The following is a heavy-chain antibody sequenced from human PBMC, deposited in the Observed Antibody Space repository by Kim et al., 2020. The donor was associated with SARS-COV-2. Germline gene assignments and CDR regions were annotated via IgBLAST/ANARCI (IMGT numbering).Heavy chain of an antibody. V-gene: IGHV4-34*01. CDR2: INHSGST. CDR1: GGSFSGYY. CDR3: ARAPPHYDILTGYTYYYYGMDV. J-gene: IGHJ6*02. D-gene: IGHD3-9*01. Sequence: SETLSLTCAVYGGSFSGYYWSWIRQPPGKGLEWIGEINHSGSTNYNPSLKSRVTISVDTSKNQFSLKLSSVTAADTAVYYCARAPPHYDILTGYTYYYYGMDVWGQGTTVTVSS.